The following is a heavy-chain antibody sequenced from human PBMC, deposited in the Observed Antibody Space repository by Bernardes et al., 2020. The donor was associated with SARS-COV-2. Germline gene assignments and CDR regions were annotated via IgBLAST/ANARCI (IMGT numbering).Heavy chain of an antibody. CDR1: GDSVTTGGYY. CDR2: ISYSGTT. CDR3: ARRGGSGRAFDI. J-gene: IGHJ3*02. V-gene: IGHV4-39*01. D-gene: IGHD6-25*01. Sequence: SETLSLTCSVSGDSVTTGGYYWAWIRQPPGKGLECIGSISYSGTTYYNVSLKSRVTISVDTSKDQFSLKLSSVTAADTAVYYCARRGGSGRAFDIWGPGTMVTVSS.